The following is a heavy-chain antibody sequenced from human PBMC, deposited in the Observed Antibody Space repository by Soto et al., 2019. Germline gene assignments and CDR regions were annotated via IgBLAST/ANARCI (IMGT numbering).Heavy chain of an antibody. Sequence: SVKVSCKASGGTFSSYAISWVRQAPGQGLEWMGGIIPIFGTANYAQKFQGRVTITADESTSTAYMELSSLRSEDTAVYYCARGRGDIVLMVYAMNWFDPWGQGTLVT. CDR3: ARGRGDIVLMVYAMNWFDP. J-gene: IGHJ5*02. CDR1: GGTFSSYA. D-gene: IGHD2-8*01. CDR2: IIPIFGTA. V-gene: IGHV1-69*13.